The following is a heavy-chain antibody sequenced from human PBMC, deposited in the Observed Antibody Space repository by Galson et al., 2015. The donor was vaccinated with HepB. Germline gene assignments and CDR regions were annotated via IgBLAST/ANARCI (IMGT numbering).Heavy chain of an antibody. Sequence: SVKVSCKASGGTLSSYAISWVRQAPGQGLEWMGGIIPLFDTANYAPKFQGRVTITADESTSTAYMELSSLTSEDTAVYYCARSFRGGSCYACTNYYYGLHVWGQGTTVTVSS. D-gene: IGHD2-15*01. CDR2: IIPLFDTA. CDR1: GGTLSSYA. V-gene: IGHV1-69*13. J-gene: IGHJ6*02. CDR3: ARSFRGGSCYACTNYYYGLHV.